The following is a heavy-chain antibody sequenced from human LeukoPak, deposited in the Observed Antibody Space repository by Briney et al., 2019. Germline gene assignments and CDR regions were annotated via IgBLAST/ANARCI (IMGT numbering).Heavy chain of an antibody. CDR2: IYHSGST. Sequence: PSQTLSLTCTVSGGSISSGSYYWSWIRQPPGKGLEWIGSIYHSGSTYYNPSLKSRVTISVDTSKNQFSLKLSSVTAADTAVYYCARGGTTMIVVVIPHAFDIWGQGTMVTVSS. V-gene: IGHV4-39*07. D-gene: IGHD3-22*01. J-gene: IGHJ3*02. CDR1: GGSISSGSYY. CDR3: ARGGTTMIVVVIPHAFDI.